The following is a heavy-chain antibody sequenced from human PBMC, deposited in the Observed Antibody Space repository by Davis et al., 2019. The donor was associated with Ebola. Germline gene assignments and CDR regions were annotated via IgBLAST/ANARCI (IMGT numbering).Heavy chain of an antibody. D-gene: IGHD6-19*01. CDR1: GYTFTGYY. CDR2: INPNSGGT. J-gene: IGHJ4*02. Sequence: ASVKVSCKASGYTFTGYYMHWVRQAPGQGLEWMGWINPNSGGTNYAQKFQGRVTMTRDTSISTAYMELSRLRSDDTAVYYCARGVRSSGWYYGFYFDYWGQGTLVTVSS. CDR3: ARGVRSSGWYYGFYFDY. V-gene: IGHV1-2*02.